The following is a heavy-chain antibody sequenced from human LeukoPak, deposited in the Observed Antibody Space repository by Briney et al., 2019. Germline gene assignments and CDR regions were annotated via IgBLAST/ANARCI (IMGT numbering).Heavy chain of an antibody. D-gene: IGHD6-19*01. V-gene: IGHV3-53*01. Sequence: GGSLRLSCAASGFTVSSNYMNWVRQAPGKGLEWVSVIYGGGKTYYADSVKGRFTLSRDNSKNTLYLQMNSLRAEDTAVYYCARVAYPRYSSGWYGYWGQGTLVTVSS. CDR3: ARVAYPRYSSGWYGY. J-gene: IGHJ4*02. CDR1: GFTVSSNY. CDR2: IYGGGKT.